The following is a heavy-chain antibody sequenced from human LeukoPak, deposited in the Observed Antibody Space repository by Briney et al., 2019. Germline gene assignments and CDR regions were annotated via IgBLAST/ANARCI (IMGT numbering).Heavy chain of an antibody. CDR3: AKVAWPGTVASYYFDS. CDR2: IRSGGDTT. CDR1: GFTFNNHA. J-gene: IGHJ4*02. Sequence: GGSLRLSCAASGFTFNNHAMSWVRQAPGKGLAWVSAIRSGGDTTYYADSVKGRFTISRDNSKNMVYLQMNSLRADDTAVYYCAKVAWPGTVASYYFDSWGQGTQVTVSS. D-gene: IGHD4-23*01. V-gene: IGHV3-23*01.